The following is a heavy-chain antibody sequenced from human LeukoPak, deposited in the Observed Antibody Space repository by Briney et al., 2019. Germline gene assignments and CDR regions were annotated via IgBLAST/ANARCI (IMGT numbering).Heavy chain of an antibody. CDR2: ISNSGETT. V-gene: IGHV3-23*01. CDR1: GFTFTNYA. J-gene: IGHJ4*02. Sequence: GGSLRLSCAASGFTFTNYAMSWVRQAPGKGLDSVSSISNSGETTNYADSVKGRFTISRDTSKNTLYLQMNSLRAEDTAVYYCAKGSSPFDYWGQGTLVTVSS. CDR3: AKGSSPFDY. D-gene: IGHD1-26*01.